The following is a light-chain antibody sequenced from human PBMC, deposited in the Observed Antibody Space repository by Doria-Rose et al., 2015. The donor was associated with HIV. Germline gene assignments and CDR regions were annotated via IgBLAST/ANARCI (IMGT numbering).Light chain of an antibody. J-gene: IGKJ1*01. CDR1: QSFSSTY. CDR2: DGS. Sequence: TQSPGTLSLSPGERATLSCRASQSFSSTYLAWYQQKPGQATSILIYDGSTRATGIYDRFSASGSVTDFTLTINRLEPEDFALYYCHQYGTSWTFGQGTKVEI. V-gene: IGKV3-20*01. CDR3: HQYGTSWT.